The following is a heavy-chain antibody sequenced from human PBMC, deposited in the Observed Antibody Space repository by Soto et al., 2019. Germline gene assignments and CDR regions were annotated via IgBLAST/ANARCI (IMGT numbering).Heavy chain of an antibody. Sequence: QLQLQESGPGLVKPSETLSLTCTVSGGSISSSSYYWGWIRQPPGKGLEWIGSIYYSGSTSYNPSLKSRVTISVDTSKNQFSLKLSSVTAADTAVYYCARHAARWEVRGVPDYWGQGTLVTVSS. V-gene: IGHV4-39*01. CDR2: IYYSGST. CDR1: GGSISSSSYY. J-gene: IGHJ4*02. D-gene: IGHD3-10*01. CDR3: ARHAARWEVRGVPDY.